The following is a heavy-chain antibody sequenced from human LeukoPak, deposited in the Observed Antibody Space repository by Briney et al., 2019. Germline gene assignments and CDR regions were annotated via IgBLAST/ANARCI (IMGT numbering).Heavy chain of an antibody. CDR2: IKQDGSYK. J-gene: IGHJ4*02. Sequence: GGSLRLSCAASGFTFSSYWMSWVRQAPGKGLEWVANIKQDGSYKNYVDSVKGRFTISRDNAKNSLCLQMDSLRAEDTAVYYCARYCQFAGDNCYDSVRLDYWGQGTLVTVSS. D-gene: IGHD2-15*01. CDR1: GFTFSSYW. CDR3: ARYCQFAGDNCYDSVRLDY. V-gene: IGHV3-7*01.